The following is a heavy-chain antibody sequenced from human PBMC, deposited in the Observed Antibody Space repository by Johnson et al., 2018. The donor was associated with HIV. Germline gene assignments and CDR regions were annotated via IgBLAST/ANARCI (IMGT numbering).Heavy chain of an antibody. J-gene: IGHJ3*02. Sequence: QVQLVESGGGVVQPGRSLRLSCAASGFTFSSYAMHWVRQAPGKGLEWVAVISYDGSNKYYEDSVKGRFTISRDNSKNTLYLQMNSLRADDTAGYYCVKVRSGWSTVAFDIWGQGTMVTVSS. CDR1: GFTFSSYA. D-gene: IGHD6-19*01. CDR3: VKVRSGWSTVAFDI. V-gene: IGHV3-30*04. CDR2: ISYDGSNK.